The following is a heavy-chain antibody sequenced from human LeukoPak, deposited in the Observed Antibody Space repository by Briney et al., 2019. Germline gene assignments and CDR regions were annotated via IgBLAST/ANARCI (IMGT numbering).Heavy chain of an antibody. CDR2: ISGSGGST. D-gene: IGHD4-17*01. Sequence: GGSLRLSCAASGFTFSSYAMSWVRQAPGKGLEWVSAISGSGGSTYYADSVKGRFTISRDNSKNTLYLQMNTLRAEDTAVYYCAKDPTAGDYLRGGQGTLVTVSS. CDR3: AKDPTAGDYLR. J-gene: IGHJ4*02. CDR1: GFTFSSYA. V-gene: IGHV3-23*01.